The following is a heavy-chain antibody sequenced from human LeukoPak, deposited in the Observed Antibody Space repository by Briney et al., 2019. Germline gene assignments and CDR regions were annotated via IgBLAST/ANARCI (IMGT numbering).Heavy chain of an antibody. Sequence: GASLQISCKGSGYSFTSYWIGWGRPMPGKGLEWRGIIYPGDSDTRYSPSFQGQVTISADKSISTAYLQWSSLKASDTAMYYCTKGHSDEAAFDIWGQGTMVTVSS. CDR2: IYPGDSDT. D-gene: IGHD5-24*01. CDR3: TKGHSDEAAFDI. V-gene: IGHV5-51*01. J-gene: IGHJ3*02. CDR1: GYSFTSYW.